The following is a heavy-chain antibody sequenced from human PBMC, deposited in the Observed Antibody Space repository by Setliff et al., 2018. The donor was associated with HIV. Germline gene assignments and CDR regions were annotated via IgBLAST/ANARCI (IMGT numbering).Heavy chain of an antibody. J-gene: IGHJ4*02. Sequence: LSLTCTVSGGSISNHFWTWIRQSPGKGLEWIGSMYYGGSATYNPSLKSRVTISIDTSKSQFSLKLSSATAADTAVYFCVGRFGLVQIFYFDYWGQGTLVTVSS. V-gene: IGHV4-59*11. CDR2: MYYGGSA. CDR1: GGSISNHF. D-gene: IGHD2-15*01. CDR3: VGRFGLVQIFYFDY.